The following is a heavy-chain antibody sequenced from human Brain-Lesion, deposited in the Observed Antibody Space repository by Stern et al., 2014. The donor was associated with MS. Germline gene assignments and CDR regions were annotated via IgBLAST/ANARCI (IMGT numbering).Heavy chain of an antibody. D-gene: IGHD3-3*01. Sequence: EVQLVDSGGGLVQPGGSLTISCTAAGFTFGNYWMTWVRQAPGKGLEWVANITENGNGKNYVDSVKGRFTTHIANARNSLYLQMNSLRVEDTALYYCARVYNTIYGIVTQRGSGMDVWGQGTTVIVSS. J-gene: IGHJ6*02. CDR2: ITENGNGK. CDR1: GFTFGNYW. CDR3: ARVYNTIYGIVTQRGSGMDV. V-gene: IGHV3-7*01.